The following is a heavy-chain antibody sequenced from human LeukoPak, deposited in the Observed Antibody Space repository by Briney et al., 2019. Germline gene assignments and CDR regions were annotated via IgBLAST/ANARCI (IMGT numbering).Heavy chain of an antibody. J-gene: IGHJ4*02. CDR3: ARGSERRFGELTGLDY. Sequence: GASVKVSCKASGGTFSSYAISWVRQAPGQGLEWMGGIIPIFGTANYAQKFQGRVTITADESTSTAYMELSSLRSEDTAVYYCARGSERRFGELTGLDYWGQGTLVTVSS. CDR2: IIPIFGTA. CDR1: GGTFSSYA. D-gene: IGHD3-10*01. V-gene: IGHV1-69*13.